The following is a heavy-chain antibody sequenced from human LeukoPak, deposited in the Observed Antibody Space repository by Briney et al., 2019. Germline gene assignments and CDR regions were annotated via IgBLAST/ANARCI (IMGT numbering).Heavy chain of an antibody. CDR1: GFTFSNYT. CDR3: AKPLFDYYDRSGYFYFDC. J-gene: IGHJ4*02. D-gene: IGHD3-22*01. CDR2: ISGSGGST. Sequence: GGSLRLSCAASGFTFSNYTMSWVRQAPGKGLEWVSGISGSGGSTYYADSVKGRFTISRDNSKNTLYLQMNTLRAEDTAIYYCAKPLFDYYDRSGYFYFDCWGQGTLVTVSS. V-gene: IGHV3-23*01.